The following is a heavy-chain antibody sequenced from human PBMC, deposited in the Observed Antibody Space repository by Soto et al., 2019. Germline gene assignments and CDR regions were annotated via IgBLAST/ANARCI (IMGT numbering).Heavy chain of an antibody. CDR1: GFTFSGSA. D-gene: IGHD1-20*01. Sequence: EVQLVESGGGLVQPGGSLKLSCAASGFTFSGSAMHWVRQASGKGLEWVGRIRTKANSYATAYAASVKGRFTISRDESENTASLQMHSLKTEHTAVSYCTGITKGNVAFDIWGQGTMVTVSS. CDR3: TGITKGNVAFDI. CDR2: IRTKANSYAT. J-gene: IGHJ3*02. V-gene: IGHV3-73*02.